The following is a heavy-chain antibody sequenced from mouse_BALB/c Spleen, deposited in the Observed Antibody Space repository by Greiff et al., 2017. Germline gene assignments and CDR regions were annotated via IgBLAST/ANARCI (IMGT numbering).Heavy chain of an antibody. J-gene: IGHJ4*01. Sequence: EVKVVESGGGLVQPGGSLKLSCAASGFTFSSYTMSWVRQTPEKRLEWVAYISNGGGSTYYPDTVKGRFTISRDNAKNTLYLQMSSLKSEDTAMYYCARQKRREMDYWGQGTSVTVSS. CDR2: ISNGGGST. CDR1: GFTFSSYT. V-gene: IGHV5-12-2*01. CDR3: ARQKRREMDY.